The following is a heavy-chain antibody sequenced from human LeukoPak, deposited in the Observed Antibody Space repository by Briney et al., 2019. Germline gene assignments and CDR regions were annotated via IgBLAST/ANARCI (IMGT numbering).Heavy chain of an antibody. CDR2: INEDGTTI. CDR3: ARWSYVSGTWFLDY. V-gene: IGHV3-7*05. CDR1: GFTFSGYW. J-gene: IGHJ4*02. Sequence: GESLRLSCKASGFTFSGYWMSWVRQAPGRGLEWVADINEDGTTIYYVDSVKGRFTISRDNAKNSLSLQLNTLRGGDTAVYYCARWSYVSGTWFLDYWGQGTLVTVSS. D-gene: IGHD3-10*01.